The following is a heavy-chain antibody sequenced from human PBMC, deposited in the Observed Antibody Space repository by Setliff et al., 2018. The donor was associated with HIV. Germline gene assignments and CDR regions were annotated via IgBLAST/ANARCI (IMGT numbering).Heavy chain of an antibody. Sequence: SETLSLTCAVSGGSISDNNWWSWVRQPPGKELEWIGEIFHSGSTNYNPSLKSRVTILVDKSKNQFSLKLSSVTAADTAVYYCARGMLRSSWYAHHDAFDIWGQGTMVTVSS. CDR1: GGSISDNNW. CDR2: IFHSGST. V-gene: IGHV4-4*02. D-gene: IGHD6-13*01. J-gene: IGHJ3*02. CDR3: ARGMLRSSWYAHHDAFDI.